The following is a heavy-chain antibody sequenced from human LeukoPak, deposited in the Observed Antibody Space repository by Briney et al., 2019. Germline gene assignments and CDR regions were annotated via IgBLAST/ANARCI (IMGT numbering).Heavy chain of an antibody. CDR2: INHSGST. J-gene: IGHJ4*02. CDR1: GGSFSGYY. D-gene: IGHD3-22*01. CDR3: GRSLYYYDSSGSNTGYYFDY. V-gene: IGHV4-34*01. Sequence: PSETLSLTCAVYGGSFSGYYWSWIRQPPGKGLEWIGEINHSGSTNYNPSLKSRVTISVDTSKNQFSLKLSSVTAADTAVYYCGRSLYYYDSSGSNTGYYFDYWGQGTLVTVSS.